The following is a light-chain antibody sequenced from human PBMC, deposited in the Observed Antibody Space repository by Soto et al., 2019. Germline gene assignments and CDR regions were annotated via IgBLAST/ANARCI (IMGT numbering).Light chain of an antibody. CDR2: GVS. Sequence: DIVLTQSPATLSVSPGDRVTLSCRASESLFGFLAWYQQKPGQAPRLLMYGVSTRATGIPARFSGGASATDFTLTISSLQSEDSAFYFCQSYNDWPFASGLGTRLEI. V-gene: IGKV3-15*01. J-gene: IGKJ2*01. CDR1: ESLFGF. CDR3: QSYNDWPFA.